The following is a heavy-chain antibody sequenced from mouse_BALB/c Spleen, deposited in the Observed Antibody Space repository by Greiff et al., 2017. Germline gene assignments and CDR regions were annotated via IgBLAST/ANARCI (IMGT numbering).Heavy chain of an antibody. D-gene: IGHD2-14*01. V-gene: IGHV1-18*01. CDR2: INPNNGGT. Sequence: DVHLVESGPELVKPGASVKIPCKASGYTFTDYNMDWVKQSHGKSLEWIGDINPNNGGTIYNQKFKGKATLTVDKSSSTAYMELRSLTSEDTAVYYCARGGYDGKNYFDYWGQGTTLTVSA. CDR1: GYTFTDYN. CDR3: ARGGYDGKNYFDY. J-gene: IGHJ2*01.